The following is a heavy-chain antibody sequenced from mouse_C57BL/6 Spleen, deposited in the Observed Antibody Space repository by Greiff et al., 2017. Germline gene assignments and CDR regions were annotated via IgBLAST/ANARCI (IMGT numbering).Heavy chain of an antibody. V-gene: IGHV1-72*01. CDR3: ARRGVGVDYYAMDY. Sequence: VQLQQPGAELVKPGASVKLSCKASGYTFTSYWMHWVKQRPERGLEWIGRIVPNSGGTKYNEKFKSKATLTVDKPSSTAYMQLSSLTSEASAVYYSARRGVGVDYYAMDYGGQGTSVTVAS. CDR2: IVPNSGGT. D-gene: IGHD1-1*01. CDR1: GYTFTSYW. J-gene: IGHJ4*01.